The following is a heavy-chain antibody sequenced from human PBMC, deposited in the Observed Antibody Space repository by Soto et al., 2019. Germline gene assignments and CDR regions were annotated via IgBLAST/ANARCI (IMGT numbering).Heavy chain of an antibody. CDR1: GGSISSGDYY. V-gene: IGHV4-30-4*01. CDR2: IYYSGST. J-gene: IGHJ5*02. Sequence: QVQLQESGPGLVKPSQTLSLTCTVSGGSISSGDYYWSWIRQPPGKGLEWIGYIYYSGSTYYNPSLKSRVTIAVDTSKNHFSLKLSSVTAADTAVYYCAGIQSKRLSGLDPWGQGTLVTVSS. D-gene: IGHD5-18*01. CDR3: AGIQSKRLSGLDP.